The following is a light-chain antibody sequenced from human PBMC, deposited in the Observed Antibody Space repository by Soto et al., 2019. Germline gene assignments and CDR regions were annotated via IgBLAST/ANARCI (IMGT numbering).Light chain of an antibody. CDR2: DAS. J-gene: IGKJ1*01. CDR1: QSISSW. V-gene: IGKV1-5*01. Sequence: DIQMTQSPSTLSASVGDRVTITCRASQSISSWLAWYQQKPGKAPNLLIYDASSLESGVPSRFSGSGSGTEFTLTISSLQPDDFAPYYCQQYNSYRTFGQGTKVEIK. CDR3: QQYNSYRT.